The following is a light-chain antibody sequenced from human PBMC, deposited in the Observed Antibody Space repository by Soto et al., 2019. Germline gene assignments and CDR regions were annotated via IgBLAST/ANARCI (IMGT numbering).Light chain of an antibody. J-gene: IGKJ4*01. CDR3: HQYYSSPTT. V-gene: IGKV3-20*01. Sequence: DTMLTQSPSTLAWSPGGGDTLSCRASQILSSNLAWYQQKPGQAPRLLIYGASSRATGIPDRFSGSGSGTDFTLTIDRLEPEDFAVYYCHQYYSSPTTFGGGTKVDIK. CDR1: QILSSN. CDR2: GAS.